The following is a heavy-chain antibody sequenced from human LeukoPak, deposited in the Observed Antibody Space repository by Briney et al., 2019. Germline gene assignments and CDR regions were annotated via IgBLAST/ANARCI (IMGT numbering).Heavy chain of an antibody. CDR3: ARDCTNGVCKFDY. V-gene: IGHV3-21*01. D-gene: IGHD2-8*01. Sequence: GGSLRLSCAASGFTFSSYSMNWVRQAPGKGLEWVSSISSSSSYIYYADSVKGRFTISRDNAKNSLYLQMNSLRAEDTAVYYCARDCTNGVCKFDYWGQGTLVTVSS. CDR1: GFTFSSYS. CDR2: ISSSSSYI. J-gene: IGHJ4*02.